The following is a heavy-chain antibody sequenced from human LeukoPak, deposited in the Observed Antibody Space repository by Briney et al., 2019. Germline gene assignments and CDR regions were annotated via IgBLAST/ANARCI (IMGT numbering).Heavy chain of an antibody. J-gene: IGHJ4*02. Sequence: GGSLRLSCAASGFTFSIYAMAWVRQAPGKGPEWVSGISGSGGNTYYADSVKGRFTISRDNSKNTLYLQMNSLRAEDTAVYYCATEKGDSPDYWGEGTLVTVSS. CDR2: ISGSGGNT. V-gene: IGHV3-23*01. CDR3: ATEKGDSPDY. CDR1: GFTFSIYA. D-gene: IGHD2-21*01.